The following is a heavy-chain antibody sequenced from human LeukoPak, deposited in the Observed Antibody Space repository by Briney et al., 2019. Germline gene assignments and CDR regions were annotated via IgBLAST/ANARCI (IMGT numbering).Heavy chain of an antibody. Sequence: SETLSLTCTVSGGPISSYYWSWLRQPPGKGLEWIGYIYYSGSTNYNPSLKSRVTISVDTSKNQFSLKLSSVTAADTAVYYCARAAYGRFPFDYWGQGTLVTVSS. D-gene: IGHD3-10*01. CDR2: IYYSGST. CDR3: ARAAYGRFPFDY. J-gene: IGHJ4*02. CDR1: GGPISSYY. V-gene: IGHV4-59*01.